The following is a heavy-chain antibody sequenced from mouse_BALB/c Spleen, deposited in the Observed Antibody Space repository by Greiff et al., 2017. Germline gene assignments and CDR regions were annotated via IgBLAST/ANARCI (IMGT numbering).Heavy chain of an antibody. D-gene: IGHD4-1*01. J-gene: IGHJ4*01. CDR3: AREVGRYAMDY. CDR2: INPYNDGT. V-gene: IGHV1-14*01. Sequence: EVQRVESGPELVKPGASVKMSCKASGYTFTSYVMHWVKQKPGQGLEWIGYINPYNDGTKYNEKFKGKATLTSDKSSSTAYMELSSLTSEDSAVYYCAREVGRYAMDYWGQGTSVTVSS. CDR1: GYTFTSYV.